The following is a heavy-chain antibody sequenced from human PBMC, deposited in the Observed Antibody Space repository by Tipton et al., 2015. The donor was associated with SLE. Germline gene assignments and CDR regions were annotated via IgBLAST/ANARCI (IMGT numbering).Heavy chain of an antibody. CDR1: GGPIINSNYY. D-gene: IGHD3-22*01. CDR3: ARQVVYDSSGYYYFYS. CDR2: VLYSGTT. Sequence: TLSLTCTVSGGPIINSNYYWDWIRQSPGKRLEWIGHVLYSGTTNYNPSLKSRVTISVDTSKTQFSLRLNSVTAADTAVYYCARQVVYDSSGYYYFYSLGQGTLLTVSS. V-gene: IGHV4-39*01. J-gene: IGHJ4*02.